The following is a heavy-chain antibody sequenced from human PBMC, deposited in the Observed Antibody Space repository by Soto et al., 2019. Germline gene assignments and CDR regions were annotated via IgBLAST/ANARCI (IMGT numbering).Heavy chain of an antibody. CDR3: ARDKNPDYSSSSNWFDP. CDR2: ISSSSSTI. CDR1: GFTFSSYS. Sequence: GALRLSCAASGFTFSSYSMNWVRQAPGKGLEWVSYISSSSSTIYYADSVKGRFTISRDNAKNSLYLQMNSLRDEDTAVYYCARDKNPDYSSSSNWFDPWGQGTLVTVSS. D-gene: IGHD6-13*01. J-gene: IGHJ5*02. V-gene: IGHV3-48*02.